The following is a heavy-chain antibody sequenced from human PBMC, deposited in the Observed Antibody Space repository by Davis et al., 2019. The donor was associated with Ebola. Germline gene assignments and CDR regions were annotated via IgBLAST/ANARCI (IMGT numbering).Heavy chain of an antibody. CDR2: IYTSGST. CDR1: GGSISSYY. CDR3: ARGDPYYDSSEPAKADFDY. Sequence: SETLSLTCTVSGGSISSYYWSWIRQPAGKGLEWIGRIYTSGSTYYNPSLKSRVTISVDTSKNQFSLKLSSVTAADTAVYYCARGDPYYDSSEPAKADFDYWGQGTLVTVSS. J-gene: IGHJ4*02. D-gene: IGHD3-22*01. V-gene: IGHV4-4*07.